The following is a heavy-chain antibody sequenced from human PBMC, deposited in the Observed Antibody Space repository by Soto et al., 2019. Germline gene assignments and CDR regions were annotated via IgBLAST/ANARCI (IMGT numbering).Heavy chain of an antibody. CDR1: GFSFSYYA. J-gene: IGHJ4*01. V-gene: IGHV3-23*01. CDR3: AKGRAITVYGVDILFDY. D-gene: IGHD3-3*01. Sequence: GGSLRLSCKASGFSFSYYAMTWVRQAPGKGLEWVSVISGSGDNTFYAASVKGRFAISRDNSKNVLYLQMNSLSADDAAVYFCAKGRAITVYGVDILFDYWGLGTLVTVSS. CDR2: ISGSGDNT.